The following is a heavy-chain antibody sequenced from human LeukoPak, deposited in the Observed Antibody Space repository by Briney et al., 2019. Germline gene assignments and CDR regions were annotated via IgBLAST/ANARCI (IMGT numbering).Heavy chain of an antibody. J-gene: IGHJ4*02. CDR3: AKSYYYDSSYYFDY. Sequence: GGSLRLSCAASGFTFTNNAMSWVRQAPGKGLEWVSAISGSGGSTYYADSVKGRFTISRDNSKNTLYLQMNSLRAGDTAVYYCAKSYYYDSSYYFDYWGQGTLVTVSS. CDR2: ISGSGGST. V-gene: IGHV3-23*01. D-gene: IGHD3-22*01. CDR1: GFTFTNNA.